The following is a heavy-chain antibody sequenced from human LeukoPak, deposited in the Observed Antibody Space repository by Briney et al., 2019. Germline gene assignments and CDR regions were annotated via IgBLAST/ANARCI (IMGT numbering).Heavy chain of an antibody. CDR3: TRQSGTVTPIDY. J-gene: IGHJ4*02. CDR2: ISHSGIT. Sequence: PSETLSLTCAVSSGSLSGYSWGWIRQPPGKGLEWVGEISHSGITNYNASLKGRVTISLKRSEIQFSLMLSSVTAADTAVYYCTRQSGTVTPIDYWSQGTLVTVSS. CDR1: SGSLSGYS. D-gene: IGHD4-17*01. V-gene: IGHV4-34*01.